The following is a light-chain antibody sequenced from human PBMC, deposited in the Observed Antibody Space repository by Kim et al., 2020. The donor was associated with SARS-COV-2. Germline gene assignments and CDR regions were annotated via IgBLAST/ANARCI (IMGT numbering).Light chain of an antibody. CDR3: QQYNNWSYT. Sequence: EIVMTQSPATLSVSPGERATLSCRASQSVSSNLAWYQQKPGQAPRLLIYGASTRATGIPARFSGSESGTEFTLTISSLQSEDFAVYYCQQYNNWSYTFGQGTKLEI. CDR2: GAS. J-gene: IGKJ2*01. V-gene: IGKV3-15*01. CDR1: QSVSSN.